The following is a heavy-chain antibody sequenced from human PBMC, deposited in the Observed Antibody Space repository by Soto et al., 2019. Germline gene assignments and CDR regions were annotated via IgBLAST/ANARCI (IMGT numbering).Heavy chain of an antibody. V-gene: IGHV1-8*01. CDR2: MNPNSGNT. J-gene: IGHJ4*01. Sequence: ASVKVSCKASGYTSTSYDINWVRQATGQGLEWMGWMNPNSGNTGYAEKFQGRVTMTRNTSISTAYMELSSLRSEDTAVYYCARSPSGKCYDFWSGYPGRVYYIDYWG. CDR3: ARSPSGKCYDFWSGYPGRVYYIDY. CDR1: GYTSTSYD. D-gene: IGHD3-3*01.